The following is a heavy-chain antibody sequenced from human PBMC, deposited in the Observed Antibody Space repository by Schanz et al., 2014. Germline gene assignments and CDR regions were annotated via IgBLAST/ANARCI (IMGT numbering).Heavy chain of an antibody. D-gene: IGHD2-8*01. CDR3: ASLYDREYFDY. CDR2: IYGGGIT. J-gene: IGHJ4*02. V-gene: IGHV3-66*01. CDR1: GFTVSSNY. Sequence: PASGFTVSSNYMSWVRRAPGKGLEWVSVIYGGGITYYADSVKGRFTISRDSSRNTLYLQMNSLRAEDTAVYYCASLYDREYFDYWGQGTLVTVSS.